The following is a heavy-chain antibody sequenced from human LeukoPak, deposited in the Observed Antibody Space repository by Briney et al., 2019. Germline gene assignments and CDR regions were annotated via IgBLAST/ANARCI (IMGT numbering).Heavy chain of an antibody. CDR2: IYYSGNT. J-gene: IGHJ4*02. CDR3: ARTYCSGGSCHFDY. D-gene: IGHD2-15*01. CDR1: GGSISSYY. V-gene: IGHV4-59*08. Sequence: PSETLSLTCTVSGGSISSYYWSWIRQPPGKGLEWIGYIYYSGNTDSNPSLKSRVTISVATSKNQFSLKLSSVTAADTAVYYCARTYCSGGSCHFDYWGQGTLVTVSS.